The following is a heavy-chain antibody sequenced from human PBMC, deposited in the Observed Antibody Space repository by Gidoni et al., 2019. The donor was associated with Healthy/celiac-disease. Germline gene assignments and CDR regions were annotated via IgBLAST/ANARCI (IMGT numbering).Heavy chain of an antibody. CDR2: IYYSGST. CDR3: ASFPAEAYDWYFDL. D-gene: IGHD4-17*01. CDR1: GGSISSYY. Sequence: QVQLQESGPGLVNPSETLSLTCTVSGGSISSYYWSWIRQPPGKGLEWIGYIYYSGSTNYYHARKSRVTISVDTSKNQFSLKLSSVTAADTAVYYWASFPAEAYDWYFDLWGRGTLVTVSS. V-gene: IGHV4-59*08. J-gene: IGHJ2*01.